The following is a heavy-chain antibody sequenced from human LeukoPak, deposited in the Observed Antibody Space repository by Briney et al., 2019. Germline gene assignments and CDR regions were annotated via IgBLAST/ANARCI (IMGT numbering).Heavy chain of an antibody. CDR2: IKEDGSDK. Sequence: GGSLRLSCVASGFSFSTYGMSWVRQAPGKGLEWVANIKEDGSDKYYVDSVKGRFTISRDNAKNSQYLQMNSLRAEDTAVYYCARDTGYNTFDYWGQGTLVTVSS. D-gene: IGHD5-24*01. CDR3: ARDTGYNTFDY. J-gene: IGHJ4*02. CDR1: GFSFSTYG. V-gene: IGHV3-7*05.